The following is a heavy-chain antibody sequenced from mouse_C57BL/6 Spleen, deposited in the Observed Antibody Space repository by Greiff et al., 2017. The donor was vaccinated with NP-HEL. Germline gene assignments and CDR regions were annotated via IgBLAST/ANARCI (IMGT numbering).Heavy chain of an antibody. D-gene: IGHD2-4*01. CDR3: ARQDYDDAMDY. CDR2: IDPSDSET. CDR1: GYTFTSYW. Sequence: QVQLQQPGAELVRPGSSVKLSCKASGYTFTSYWMHWVKQRPIQGLEWIGNIDPSDSETHYNQKFKDKATLTVDKSSSTAYMQLSSLTSEDSAVYYCARQDYDDAMDYWGQGTSVTVSS. V-gene: IGHV1-52*01. J-gene: IGHJ4*01.